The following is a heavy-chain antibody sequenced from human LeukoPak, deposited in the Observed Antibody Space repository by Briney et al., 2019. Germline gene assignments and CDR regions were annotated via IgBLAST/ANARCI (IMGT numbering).Heavy chain of an antibody. D-gene: IGHD2-2*01. CDR2: INPNSGGT. CDR1: GYTFTGYY. J-gene: IGHJ5*02. CDR3: ARGPITDQLLHNWFDP. V-gene: IGHV1-2*02. Sequence: ASVKVSCKASGYTFTGYYMHWVRQAPGQGLEWMGWINPNSGGTNYAQKFQGRVTMTRDTSISTAYMELSRLRSDDTAVYYCARGPITDQLLHNWFDPWGQGTLVTVSS.